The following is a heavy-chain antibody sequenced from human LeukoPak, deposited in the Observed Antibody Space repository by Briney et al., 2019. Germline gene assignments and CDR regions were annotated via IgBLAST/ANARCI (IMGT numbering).Heavy chain of an antibody. Sequence: SETLSLTCSVSGGSISGSSYCWGWIRQPPGKGLEWIGSIYYSGRTYYNPSLKSRVTISIDTSKNQFSLKLSSVTAADTAVYYCDRDRMGAILYFDSWGQGTLVTVSS. D-gene: IGHD1-26*01. CDR3: DRDRMGAILYFDS. J-gene: IGHJ4*02. CDR1: GGSISGSSYC. CDR2: IYYSGRT. V-gene: IGHV4-39*07.